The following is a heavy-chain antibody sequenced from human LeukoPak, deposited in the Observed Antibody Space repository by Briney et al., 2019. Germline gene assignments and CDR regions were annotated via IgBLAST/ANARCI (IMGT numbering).Heavy chain of an antibody. Sequence: GASVEVSCKASGYTFTGYYMHWVRQAPGQGLEWMGWINPNSGGTNYAQKFQGRVTMTRDTSISTAYMELSRLRSDDTAVYYCARGYPRIAAAGKEYFQHWGQGTLVTVSS. V-gene: IGHV1-2*02. J-gene: IGHJ1*01. CDR3: ARGYPRIAAAGKEYFQH. CDR2: INPNSGGT. CDR1: GYTFTGYY. D-gene: IGHD6-13*01.